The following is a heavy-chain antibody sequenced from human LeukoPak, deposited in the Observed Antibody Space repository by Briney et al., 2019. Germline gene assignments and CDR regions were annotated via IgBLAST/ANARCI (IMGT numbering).Heavy chain of an antibody. CDR3: ATDPNYYGSGSLDY. CDR1: GGTFSSYV. Sequence: SVKVSCKASGGTFSSYVINWVRQAPGQGLEWMGGIIPIFGTANYAQKFQGRVTITADKSTSTAYMELSSLRSEDTAVYYCATDPNYYGSGSLDYWGQGTLVTVSS. CDR2: IIPIFGTA. J-gene: IGHJ4*02. D-gene: IGHD3-10*01. V-gene: IGHV1-69*06.